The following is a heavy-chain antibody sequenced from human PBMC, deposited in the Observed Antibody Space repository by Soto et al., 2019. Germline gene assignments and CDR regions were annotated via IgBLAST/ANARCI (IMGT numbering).Heavy chain of an antibody. CDR3: AKEPNYGGQYYYDY. CDR1: GFTFSSFA. Sequence: GGSLRLSCVASGFTFSSFAMSWVRQAPGKGLEWVSAVRDSGASTYYLDSVKGRFTISRDNSKNTLYLQMNSLRAEDTAVYYCAKEPNYGGQYYYDYWSQGTLVTVSS. V-gene: IGHV3-23*01. CDR2: VRDSGAST. D-gene: IGHD4-17*01. J-gene: IGHJ4*02.